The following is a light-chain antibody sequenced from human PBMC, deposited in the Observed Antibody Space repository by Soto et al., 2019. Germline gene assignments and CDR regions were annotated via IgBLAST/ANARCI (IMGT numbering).Light chain of an antibody. J-gene: IGKJ5*01. CDR2: GAS. Sequence: EIVFTQSPGTLSLSPGERATLSCRASQSVSSSYLAWYQQKPGQAPRLPVYGASSRANGIPARCSGSGSGTDLTLTISRLEPEDFAVYYCQQYGSSLTITFGQGTRLEIK. CDR3: QQYGSSLTIT. CDR1: QSVSSSY. V-gene: IGKV3-20*01.